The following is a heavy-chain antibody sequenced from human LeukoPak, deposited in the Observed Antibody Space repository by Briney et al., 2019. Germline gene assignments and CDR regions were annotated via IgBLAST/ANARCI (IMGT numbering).Heavy chain of an antibody. D-gene: IGHD3-3*01. CDR1: GYSISSGYY. J-gene: IGHJ6*04. V-gene: IGHV4-38-2*01. Sequence: SETLSLTCAVSGYSISSGYYWGWIRQPPGKGLERIGSIYHSGSTYYNPSLKSRVTISVDMSKNQFSLKLSSVTAADPAVYYCARVGNDDFWSGDVWGKGTTVTVSS. CDR3: ARVGNDDFWSGDV. CDR2: IYHSGST.